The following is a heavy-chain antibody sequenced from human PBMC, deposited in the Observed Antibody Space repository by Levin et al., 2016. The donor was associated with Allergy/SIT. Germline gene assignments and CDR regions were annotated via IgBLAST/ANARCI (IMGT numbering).Heavy chain of an antibody. V-gene: IGHV3-74*01. J-gene: IGHJ5*01. Sequence: GESLKISCAASGFTFSSYWMHWVRQVPGKGLVWVSSINSDRSDIRYADSVKGRFTISRDNAKNTLYLQMSSLRAEDTAVYYCARAESHSGTFSGWFDSWGQGTLVTVSS. CDR3: ARAESHSGTFSGWFDS. CDR1: GFTFSSYW. CDR2: INSDRSDI. D-gene: IGHD1-26*01.